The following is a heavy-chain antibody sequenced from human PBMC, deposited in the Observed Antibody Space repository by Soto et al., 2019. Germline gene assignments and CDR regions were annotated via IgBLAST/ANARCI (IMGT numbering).Heavy chain of an antibody. J-gene: IGHJ4*02. Sequence: SETLSLTCAVSGGSFSDYYWIWIRQFPGKGLEWIGEINHSGSTNYNPSLESRVTMSVDTSKSQFSLKLSSVTAADTAVYYCAPRTKAIVLPNYWGQGNLVTVSS. D-gene: IGHD2-8*01. CDR1: GGSFSDYY. V-gene: IGHV4-34*01. CDR3: APRTKAIVLPNY. CDR2: INHSGST.